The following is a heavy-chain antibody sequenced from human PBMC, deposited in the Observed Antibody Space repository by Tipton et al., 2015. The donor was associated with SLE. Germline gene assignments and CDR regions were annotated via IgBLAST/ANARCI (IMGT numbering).Heavy chain of an antibody. CDR2: ISAYTGNT. D-gene: IGHD6-19*01. V-gene: IGHV1-18*01. CDR3: ARGGSGWYEGVIDY. CDR1: GYTITSYG. J-gene: IGHJ4*02. Sequence: QVQLVQSGAEVKKPGASVKVSCKASGYTITSYGVSWVRQAPGQGLEWMGWISAYTGNTKYAQKFQGRVTLTTDASTSTTQMELRSLRSDDTAVYYCARGGSGWYEGVIDYWGQGTLVTVSS.